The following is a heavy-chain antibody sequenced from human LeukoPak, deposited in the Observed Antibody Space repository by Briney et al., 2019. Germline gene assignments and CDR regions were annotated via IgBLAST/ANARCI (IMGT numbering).Heavy chain of an antibody. CDR1: AGSMSSYF. CDR2: IYYSGST. V-gene: IGHV4-59*08. D-gene: IGHD2-2*03. J-gene: IGHJ5*02. CDR3: ARHRGYCSSTSCSYNWFDP. Sequence: SETLSLTCTVSAGSMSSYFWTWIRQPPGKRLEEMGYIYYSGSTKYNHSLKSRVTMSVDTSKNRFSLKLISVTAADTAVYYCARHRGYCSSTSCSYNWFDPWGQGTLVTVSS.